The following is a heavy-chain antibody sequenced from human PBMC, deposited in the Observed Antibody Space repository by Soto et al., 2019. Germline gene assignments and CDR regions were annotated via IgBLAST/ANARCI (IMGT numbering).Heavy chain of an antibody. CDR3: ARDFRGNYYDSWYP. CDR1: GFTFSSYS. D-gene: IGHD3-22*01. V-gene: IGHV3-48*02. J-gene: IGHJ5*02. CDR2: ISSSSSSTI. Sequence: GGSLRLSCAASGFTFSSYSMNWVRQAPGKGLEWVSYISSSSSSTIYYADSVKGRFTISRDNAKNSLYLQMNSLRDEDTAVYYCARDFRGNYYDSWYPWGQGTLVTVSS.